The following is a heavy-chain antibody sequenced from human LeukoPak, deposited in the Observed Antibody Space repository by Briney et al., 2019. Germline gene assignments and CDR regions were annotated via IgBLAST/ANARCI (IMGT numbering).Heavy chain of an antibody. Sequence: PGGSLRLSCAASGFTFSSFPMTWVRQAPGKGLEGVSSISGSGGDTYYTDSVKGRFTISRDNSKNTVYLQMNSLRAEDTAVYYCAKGPSYIAAAGQIDYWGQGTLVTVSS. CDR3: AKGPSYIAAAGQIDY. D-gene: IGHD6-13*01. CDR1: GFTFSSFP. CDR2: ISGSGGDT. V-gene: IGHV3-23*01. J-gene: IGHJ4*02.